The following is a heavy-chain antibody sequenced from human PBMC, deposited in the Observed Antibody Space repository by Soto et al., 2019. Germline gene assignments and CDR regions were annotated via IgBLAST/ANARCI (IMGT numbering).Heavy chain of an antibody. J-gene: IGHJ6*02. CDR3: ARGVRGGSGSPASYYYSGLDV. D-gene: IGHD2-15*01. CDR2: VSAGGDMT. Sequence: DVPLLESGGHLVQPGGSLRLSCAASGFTFSSYAMSWVRQAPGKGLEWVSSVSAGGDMTYYSDSVKGGFTIPRDNSNNVLFLQMNSLRIEDTALYYCARGVRGGSGSPASYYYSGLDVWGQGTTVTVS. CDR1: GFTFSSYA. V-gene: IGHV3-23*01.